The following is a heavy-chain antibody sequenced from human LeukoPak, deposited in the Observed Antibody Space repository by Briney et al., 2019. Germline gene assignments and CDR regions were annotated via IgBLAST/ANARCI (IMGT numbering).Heavy chain of an antibody. Sequence: GGSLRLSCAASGFTFSTYAMHWVRQAPGKGLEWVAAVSYDGSNKKYADSVKGRFTISRDNSRNTLYLQMNSLRAEDTAVYYCARRAGAYSHPYDYWGQGTLVTVSS. J-gene: IGHJ4*02. V-gene: IGHV3-30*14. CDR3: ARRAGAYSHPYDY. CDR2: VSYDGSNK. D-gene: IGHD4/OR15-4a*01. CDR1: GFTFSTYA.